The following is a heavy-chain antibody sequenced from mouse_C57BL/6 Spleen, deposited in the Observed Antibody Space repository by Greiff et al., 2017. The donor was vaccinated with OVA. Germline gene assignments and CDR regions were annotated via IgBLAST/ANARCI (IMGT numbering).Heavy chain of an antibody. V-gene: IGHV10-1*01. CDR3: VRSDYDEYFDV. Sequence: EVQVVESGGGLVQPKGSLKLSCAASGFSFNTYAMNWVRQAPGKGLEWVARIRSKSNNYATYYADSVKDRFTISRDDSESMLYLQMNNLKTEDTAMYYCVRSDYDEYFDVWGTGTTVTVSS. CDR1: GFSFNTYA. CDR2: IRSKSNNYAT. D-gene: IGHD2-4*01. J-gene: IGHJ1*03.